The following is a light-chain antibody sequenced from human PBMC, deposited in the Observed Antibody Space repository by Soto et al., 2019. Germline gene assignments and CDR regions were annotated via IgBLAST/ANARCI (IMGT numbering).Light chain of an antibody. CDR3: KHYNSYSEA. J-gene: IGKJ1*01. Sequence: DIQMSYSPSTRCGSRGDRVTITFRARQTISSWLAWYQQKPGKAPKLLIYTASTLKSGVQSRFSRSGSGTEFTLTIHRLQPDDFATYYCKHYNSYSEAFGQGTKVDIK. V-gene: IGKV1-5*03. CDR1: QTISSW. CDR2: TAS.